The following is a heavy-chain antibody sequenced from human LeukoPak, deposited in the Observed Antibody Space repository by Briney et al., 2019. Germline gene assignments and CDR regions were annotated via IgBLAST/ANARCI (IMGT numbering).Heavy chain of an antibody. V-gene: IGHV3-21*01. CDR2: ISSSSSYI. D-gene: IGHD2-15*01. CDR3: ARDAPPHYCSGGSCYSGIDY. CDR1: GFTFSAHS. Sequence: GGSLRLSGAASGFTFSAHSMNWVRQAPGKGLEWVSSISSSSSYIYYADSVKGRFTISRDNAKNSLYLQMNSLRAEDTAVYYCARDAPPHYCSGGSCYSGIDYWGQGTLVTVSS. J-gene: IGHJ4*02.